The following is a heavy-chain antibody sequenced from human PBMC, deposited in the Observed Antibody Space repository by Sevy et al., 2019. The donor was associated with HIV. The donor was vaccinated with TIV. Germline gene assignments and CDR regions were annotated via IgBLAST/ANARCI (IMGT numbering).Heavy chain of an antibody. CDR2: VSSSSIYI. D-gene: IGHD2-8*02. CDR3: STDPIIVLLVTDGMDV. V-gene: IGHV3-21*06. J-gene: IGHJ6*02. CDR1: GFSFSTYA. Sequence: GGSLRLSCAASGFSFSTYAMNWVRQAPGKGLEWVSSVSSSSIYIYYADSVKGRFTISRDNAKNSMYLQMNSLRAEDTAVYYCSTDPIIVLLVTDGMDVWGQGTTVTVSS.